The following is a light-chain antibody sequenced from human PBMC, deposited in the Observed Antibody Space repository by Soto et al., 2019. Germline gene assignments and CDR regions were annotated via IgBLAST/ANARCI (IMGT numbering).Light chain of an antibody. CDR3: SSYRSSSIVV. J-gene: IGLJ1*01. Sequence: QSALTQPASVSGSPGQSITISCTGTSSDVGSYKFVSWYQHHPGKAPKLMIYEVSNRPLGVSNRFSGSKSGNTASLTISGLQAEEEAEYYCSSYRSSSIVVFGTGTKVTVL. V-gene: IGLV2-14*01. CDR2: EVS. CDR1: SSDVGSYKF.